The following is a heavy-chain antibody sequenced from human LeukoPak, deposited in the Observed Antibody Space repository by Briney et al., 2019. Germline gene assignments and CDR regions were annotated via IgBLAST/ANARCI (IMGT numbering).Heavy chain of an antibody. D-gene: IGHD3-9*01. V-gene: IGHV4-34*12. J-gene: IGHJ6*03. Sequence: SETLSLTCAVHGGSFSGYYWTWIRQPPGKGLEWIGEIIDTGSTKYTSSLKSRVTISVDTSKNQFSLKLSSVTAADTAVYYCARSDSELRYFDWFSYYMDVWGKGTTVTISS. CDR2: IIDTGST. CDR3: ARSDSELRYFDWFSYYMDV. CDR1: GGSFSGYY.